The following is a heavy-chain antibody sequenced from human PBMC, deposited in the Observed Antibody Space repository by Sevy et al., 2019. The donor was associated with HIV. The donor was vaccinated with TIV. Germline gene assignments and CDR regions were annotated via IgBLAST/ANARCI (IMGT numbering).Heavy chain of an antibody. J-gene: IGHJ4*02. CDR3: ARDHYDFWSGSSFDY. CDR1: GFTFSSYW. D-gene: IGHD3-3*01. CDR2: IKQDGSEK. V-gene: IGHV3-7*03. Sequence: GGSLRLSCAASGFTFSSYWMSWVRQAPGKGLEWVANIKQDGSEKYYVDSVKGRFTISRDNAKNSLYLQMNSLRAEDTAVYYCARDHYDFWSGSSFDYWGLGTLVTVSS.